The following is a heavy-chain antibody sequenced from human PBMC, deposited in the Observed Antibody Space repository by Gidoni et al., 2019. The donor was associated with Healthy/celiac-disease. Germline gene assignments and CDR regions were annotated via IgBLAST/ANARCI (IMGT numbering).Heavy chain of an antibody. D-gene: IGHD6-13*01. CDR2: INSDGSST. Sequence: EVQLVESGGGLVQPGGSLRLSCAASGFTFSSYWMHWVREAPGKGLVWVSRINSDGSSTSYADSVKGRLTISRDNAKNTLYLQMNSLRAEDTAVYYCARDSERSWPHYYYYYGMDVWGQGTTVTVSS. CDR1: GFTFSSYW. V-gene: IGHV3-74*01. J-gene: IGHJ6*02. CDR3: ARDSERSWPHYYYYYGMDV.